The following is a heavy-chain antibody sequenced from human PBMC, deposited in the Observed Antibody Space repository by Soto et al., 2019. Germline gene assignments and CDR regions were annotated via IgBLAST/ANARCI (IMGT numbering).Heavy chain of an antibody. CDR2: VQYDGDKK. D-gene: IGHD6-19*01. V-gene: IGHV3-33*01. CDR3: ARITSVAGRSGGFDY. CDR1: GFTFSNYG. Sequence: PGGSLRLSCEASGFTFSNYGMHWVRQAPGKGLEWVAVVQYDGDKKYYADSVKGRFTISRDSSRDTLYLQMNSLRVEDTAAYYCARITSVAGRSGGFDYWGQGTLVTVSS. J-gene: IGHJ4*02.